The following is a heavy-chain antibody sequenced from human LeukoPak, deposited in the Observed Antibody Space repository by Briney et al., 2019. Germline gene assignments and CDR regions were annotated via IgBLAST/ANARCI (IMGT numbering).Heavy chain of an antibody. CDR2: IYYSGST. J-gene: IGHJ4*02. Sequence: ESSQTLSLTCTVSGGSISSGGYYWSWIRQHPGKGLEWIGYIYYSGSTYYNPSLKSRVTISVDTSKNQFSLKLSSVTAADTAVYYCARTRRGDYGDLDYFDYWGQGTLVTVSS. CDR3: ARTRRGDYGDLDYFDY. V-gene: IGHV4-31*03. D-gene: IGHD4-17*01. CDR1: GGSISSGGYY.